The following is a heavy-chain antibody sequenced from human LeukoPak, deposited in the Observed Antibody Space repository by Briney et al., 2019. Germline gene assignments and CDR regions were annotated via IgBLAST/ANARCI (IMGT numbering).Heavy chain of an antibody. CDR2: INHSGST. J-gene: IGHJ6*02. CDR3: ARAPHDIVVVPAAPLGDYYYYGMDV. V-gene: IGHV4-34*01. Sequence: SETLSLTCAVYGGSFSGYYWNWIRQPPGKGLEWVGEINHSGSTNYNPSLKSRVTISVDTSKNQFSLKLSSVTAADTAVYYCARAPHDIVVVPAAPLGDYYYYGMDVWGQGTTVTVSS. D-gene: IGHD2-2*01. CDR1: GGSFSGYY.